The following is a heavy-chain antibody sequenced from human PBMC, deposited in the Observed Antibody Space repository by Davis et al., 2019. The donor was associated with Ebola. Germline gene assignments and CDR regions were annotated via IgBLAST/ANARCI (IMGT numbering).Heavy chain of an antibody. CDR3: ARLLLWFGEPQSWYFDL. Sequence: SETLSLTCTVSGGSISSYYWSWIRQPPGMGLEWIGSVYYSGYTNYNPSLKSRVTISVDTSKNQFSLKLSSVTAADTAVYYCARLLLWFGEPQSWYFDLWGRGTLVTVSS. J-gene: IGHJ2*01. V-gene: IGHV4-59*08. CDR2: VYYSGYT. D-gene: IGHD3-10*01. CDR1: GGSISSYY.